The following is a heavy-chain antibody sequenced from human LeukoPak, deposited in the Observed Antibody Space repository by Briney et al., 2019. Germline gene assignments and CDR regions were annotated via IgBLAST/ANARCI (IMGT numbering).Heavy chain of an antibody. Sequence: PSQTLSLTCTVSGGSISSGGYSWSWIRQHPGKGLEWIGYIYYSGSTNYNPSLKSRVTISVDTSKNQFSLKLSSVTAADTAVYYCARSTYTAMVYYYYGMDVWGQGTTVTVSS. J-gene: IGHJ6*02. CDR2: IYYSGST. CDR3: ARSTYTAMVYYYYGMDV. V-gene: IGHV4-31*03. CDR1: GGSISSGGYS. D-gene: IGHD5-18*01.